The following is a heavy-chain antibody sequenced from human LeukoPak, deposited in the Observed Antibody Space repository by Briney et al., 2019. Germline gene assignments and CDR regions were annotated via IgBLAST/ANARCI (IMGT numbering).Heavy chain of an antibody. CDR3: ARDPNGDYIGAFEF. Sequence: GGSLRLSCAAPGFTFSNYAVMWVRQAPGQGLEWVSAITSAGAPRYADSVKGRFTISRDNSKNTLYLQMNSLRAEDTAQYFCARDPNGDYIGAFEFWGQGTGVTVSS. J-gene: IGHJ3*01. CDR2: ITSAGAP. V-gene: IGHV3-23*01. CDR1: GFTFSNYA. D-gene: IGHD4-17*01.